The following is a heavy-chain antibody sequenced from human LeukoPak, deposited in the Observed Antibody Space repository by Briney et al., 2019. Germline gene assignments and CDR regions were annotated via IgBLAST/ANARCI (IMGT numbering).Heavy chain of an antibody. CDR1: GDSISSSY. D-gene: IGHD3-22*01. V-gene: IGHV4-59*01. Sequence: SETLSLTCTVSGDSISSSYWSWIRQPPGKTLEWIGYIYYTGTTNYNPSLKSRVTMSIDTSKNQFSLNLNSVTAADTAVYYCARGFYDSSGYSNCFDPWGQGTQVTVSS. CDR2: IYYTGTT. CDR3: ARGFYDSSGYSNCFDP. J-gene: IGHJ5*02.